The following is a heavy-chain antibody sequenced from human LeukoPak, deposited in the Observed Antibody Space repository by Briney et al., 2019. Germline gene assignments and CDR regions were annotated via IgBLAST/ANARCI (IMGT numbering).Heavy chain of an antibody. D-gene: IGHD5-12*01. Sequence: SQTLSLTCAISGDSVSSNSAAWIWIRQSPSRGLEWLGRTYYRSKWDNDYAVSVKSRITINPDTSKNQFSLQLNSVTPEDTAVYYCARGATPPSGAFDIWGQGTMVTVSS. CDR1: GDSVSSNSAA. J-gene: IGHJ3*02. V-gene: IGHV6-1*01. CDR2: TYYRSKWDN. CDR3: ARGATPPSGAFDI.